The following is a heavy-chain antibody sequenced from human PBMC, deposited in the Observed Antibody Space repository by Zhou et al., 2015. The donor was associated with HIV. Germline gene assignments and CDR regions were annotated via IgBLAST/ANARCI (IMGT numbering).Heavy chain of an antibody. CDR3: ARVPDIVVVPAANYYYYYYMDV. CDR1: GGTFSSYA. V-gene: IGHV1-69*01. Sequence: QVQLVQSGAEVKKPGSSVKVSCKASGGTFSSYAISWVRQAPGQGLEWMGGIIPIFGTANYAQKFQGRVTITADESTSTAYMELSSLRSEDTAVYYCARVPDIVVVPAANYYYYYYMDVWGKGTRSPSP. D-gene: IGHD2-2*01. CDR2: IIPIFGTA. J-gene: IGHJ6*03.